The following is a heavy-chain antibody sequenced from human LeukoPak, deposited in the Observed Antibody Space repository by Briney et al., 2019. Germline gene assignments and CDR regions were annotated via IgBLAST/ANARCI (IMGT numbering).Heavy chain of an antibody. CDR2: IYSGGIP. CDR1: GFTSVFLFGLYA. D-gene: IGHD3-10*01. Sequence: GGSVRLFCTACGFTSVFLFGLYAMSWVRQAPGEGQGWVSVIYSGGIPYYAASVKSRFTISRVNSQNTLYLQLNDMRAVDTAVYYCAATRESLWFGNYAAPYAFDIWGQGTMVTVSS. CDR3: AATRESLWFGNYAAPYAFDI. J-gene: IGHJ3*02. V-gene: IGHV3-66*01.